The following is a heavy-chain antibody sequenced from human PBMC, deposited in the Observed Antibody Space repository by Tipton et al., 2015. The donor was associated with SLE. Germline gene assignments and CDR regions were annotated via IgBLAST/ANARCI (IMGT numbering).Heavy chain of an antibody. CDR3: ARDGGDYWYFDL. Sequence: TLSLTCTVSGGSISSYYWSWIRQPPGKGLEWIGYIYYSGSTNCNPSLKSRVTISVDTSKNQFSLKLSSVTAADTAVYYCARDGGDYWYFDLWGQGTMVTVSS. D-gene: IGHD4-17*01. CDR2: IYYSGST. J-gene: IGHJ3*01. V-gene: IGHV4-59*01. CDR1: GGSISSYY.